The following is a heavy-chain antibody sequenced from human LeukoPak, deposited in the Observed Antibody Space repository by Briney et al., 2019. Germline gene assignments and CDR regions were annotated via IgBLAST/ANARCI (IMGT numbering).Heavy chain of an antibody. CDR1: GFTLSSYA. J-gene: IGHJ4*02. D-gene: IGHD6-19*01. V-gene: IGHV3-23*01. CDR3: AKDITNAVAGTFDY. Sequence: PGGSLRLSCAASGFTLSSYAMSWVRQAPGKGLEWVSLISGNAGSTYYADSVKGRFTISRDITKNTLYLQMNSLRAEDTAVYYCAKDITNAVAGTFDYWGQGTLVTVSS. CDR2: ISGNAGST.